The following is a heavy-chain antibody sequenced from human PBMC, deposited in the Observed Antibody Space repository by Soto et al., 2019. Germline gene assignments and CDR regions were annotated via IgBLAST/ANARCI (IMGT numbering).Heavy chain of an antibody. J-gene: IGHJ6*03. V-gene: IGHV3-74*02. CDR1: GFTFSNYW. CDR3: ARGDCVGGTCYSLAGSFYYYMDV. D-gene: IGHD2-15*01. Sequence: EVQRVESGGGLVQPGGSLGLSCAASGFTFSNYWMYWVRQAPGKGLEWVSRINSDGSVSSYADSVKGRLTISRDNVKNTLYLQMDSLRAEDTAAYFCARGDCVGGTCYSLAGSFYYYMDVWGKGTTVTVFS. CDR2: INSDGSVS.